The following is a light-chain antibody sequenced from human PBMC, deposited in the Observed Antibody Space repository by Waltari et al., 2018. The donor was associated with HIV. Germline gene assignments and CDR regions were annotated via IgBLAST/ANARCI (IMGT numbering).Light chain of an antibody. CDR1: QPVSSSY. J-gene: IGKJ1*01. V-gene: IGKV3-20*01. CDR2: GAT. Sequence: EMVLTQSPGTLSLSPGERATLSCRASQPVSSSYIAWYQQKTGQAPRLLSYGATSRATGIPDRFSGRGSGPDFTLTISRLEPEDLAVYYWQHYGNSRTFGQGTKVEIK. CDR3: QHYGNSRT.